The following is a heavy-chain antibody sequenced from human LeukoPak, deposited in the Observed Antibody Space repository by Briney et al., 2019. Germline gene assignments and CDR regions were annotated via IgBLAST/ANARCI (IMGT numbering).Heavy chain of an antibody. D-gene: IGHD6-19*01. Sequence: PSETLSLTCTVSGGSITSGGYFWSWIRQHPGKGLEWIVYISYSGNTYYNPSLKSRVTISVDTSKNQFSLTLSSVTAADTAVYYCARRAVAGTSFEDYWGQGTLVTVSS. CDR1: GGSITSGGYF. CDR3: ARRAVAGTSFEDY. CDR2: ISYSGNT. J-gene: IGHJ4*02. V-gene: IGHV4-31*03.